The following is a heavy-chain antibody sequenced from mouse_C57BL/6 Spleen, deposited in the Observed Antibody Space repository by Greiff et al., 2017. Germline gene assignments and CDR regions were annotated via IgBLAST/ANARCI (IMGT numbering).Heavy chain of an antibody. D-gene: IGHD2-2*01. J-gene: IGHJ3*01. Sequence: VQLQQPGAELVKPGASVKLSCKASGYTFTSYWMHWVKQRPGQGLEWIGMIHPNSGSTNYNEKFKSKATLTVDKSSSTAYMQLSSLTSEDSAVYYCAREGYGYWFAYWGQGTLVTVSA. V-gene: IGHV1-64*01. CDR2: IHPNSGST. CDR3: AREGYGYWFAY. CDR1: GYTFTSYW.